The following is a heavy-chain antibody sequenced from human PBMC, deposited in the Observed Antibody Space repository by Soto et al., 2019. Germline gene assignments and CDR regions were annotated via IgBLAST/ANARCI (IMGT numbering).Heavy chain of an antibody. CDR1: GGSISSSNW. CDR3: ARANYYDSSGYYFPDAFDI. J-gene: IGHJ3*02. V-gene: IGHV4-4*02. Sequence: SETLSLTCAVSGGSISSSNWWSWVRQPPGKGLEWIGEIYHSGSTNYNPSLKSRVTISVDKSKNQFSLKLSSVTAADTAVYYCARANYYDSSGYYFPDAFDIWGQGTMVTV. D-gene: IGHD3-22*01. CDR2: IYHSGST.